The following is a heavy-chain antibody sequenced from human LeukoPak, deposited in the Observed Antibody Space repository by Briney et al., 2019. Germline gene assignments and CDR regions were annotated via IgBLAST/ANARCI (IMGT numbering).Heavy chain of an antibody. CDR3: ARDLNIPAAPNDY. CDR2: FDPEDGET. Sequence: ASVKVSCKVSGYTLTELSMHWVRQAPGKGLEWMGGFDPEDGETIYAQKFQGRVTMTEDTSTDTAYMELRSLRSDDTAVYYCARDLNIPAAPNDYWGRGTLVTVSS. V-gene: IGHV1-24*01. J-gene: IGHJ4*02. D-gene: IGHD2-2*01. CDR1: GYTLTELS.